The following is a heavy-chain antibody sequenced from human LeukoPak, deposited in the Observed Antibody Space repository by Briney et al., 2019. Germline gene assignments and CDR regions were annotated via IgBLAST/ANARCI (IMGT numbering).Heavy chain of an antibody. CDR3: ARAGSFRFDY. J-gene: IGHJ4*02. CDR1: GITFSSYA. Sequence: GGSLRLSCAASGITFSSYAMSWVRQAPGKGLVWVSRINTDGSTINYAGSVKGRFTISRDDAKNTLYLQMNDLRAEDTAVYYCARAGSFRFDYWGQGTLVTVSS. V-gene: IGHV3-74*01. D-gene: IGHD3-10*01. CDR2: INTDGSTI.